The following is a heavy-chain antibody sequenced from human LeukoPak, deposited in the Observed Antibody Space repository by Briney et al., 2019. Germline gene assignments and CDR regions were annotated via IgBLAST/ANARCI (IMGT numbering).Heavy chain of an antibody. J-gene: IGHJ4*02. Sequence: GESLKISCKGSGYSFATYWIGWVRQMPGKGLEWMGIIYPGDSRSTYSPSFQGQVTISADKSISTAYLQWSSLKASDTAMYYCARLAQPLLVPFDYWGQGTLVTVSS. D-gene: IGHD2-21*02. CDR2: IYPGDSRS. CDR1: GYSFATYW. CDR3: ARLAQPLLVPFDY. V-gene: IGHV5-51*01.